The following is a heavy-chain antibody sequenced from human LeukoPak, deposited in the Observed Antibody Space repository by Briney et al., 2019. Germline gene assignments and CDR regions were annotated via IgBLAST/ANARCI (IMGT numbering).Heavy chain of an antibody. CDR2: IYYSGST. J-gene: IGHJ4*02. D-gene: IGHD5-18*01. Sequence: SETLSLTCTVSGGSISSYYWSWIRQPPGKGLEWIGYIYYSGSTNYNPSLKSRVTISVDTSKNQFSLELSSVTAADTAVYYCANDLGWIQLNLGRGQGTLVTVSS. CDR1: GGSISSYY. CDR3: ANDLGWIQLNLG. V-gene: IGHV4-59*01.